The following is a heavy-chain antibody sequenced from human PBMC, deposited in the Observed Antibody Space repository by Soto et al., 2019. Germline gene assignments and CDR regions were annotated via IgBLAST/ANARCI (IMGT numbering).Heavy chain of an antibody. CDR3: SNSIAAAGIAMDY. Sequence: EVQLLESGGGLVQPGGSLRLSCAASGFTFSSYAVSWVRQAPAKGLEWVSAISGSGSSTYYADSVKGRFTISRDNSKNPLDLQMNSLGAEDTAVYYCSNSIAAAGIAMDYWVQGTLVTVSS. J-gene: IGHJ4*02. CDR1: GFTFSSYA. V-gene: IGHV3-23*01. CDR2: ISGSGSST. D-gene: IGHD6-13*01.